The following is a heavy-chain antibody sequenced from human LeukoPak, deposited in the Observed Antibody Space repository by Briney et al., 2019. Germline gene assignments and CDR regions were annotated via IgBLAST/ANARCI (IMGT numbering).Heavy chain of an antibody. CDR3: AREGPQFGFDP. CDR2: INTNTGNP. V-gene: IGHV7-4-1*02. D-gene: IGHD3-10*01. CDR1: GYTFTSYA. Sequence: ASVKVSCKASGYTFTSYAMNWVRQAPGQGPEWMGWINTNTGNPTYAQGFTGRFVFSLDTSVSTAYLQISSLKAEDIAVYYCAREGPQFGFDPWGQGTLVTVSS. J-gene: IGHJ5*02.